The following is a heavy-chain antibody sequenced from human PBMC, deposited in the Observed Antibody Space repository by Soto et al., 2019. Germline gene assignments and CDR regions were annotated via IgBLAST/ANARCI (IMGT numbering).Heavy chain of an antibody. V-gene: IGHV4-31*03. J-gene: IGHJ6*02. D-gene: IGHD3-22*01. CDR1: GGSISSGGYY. CDR2: IYYSGST. CDR3: ARVSYYDSSGYSHWPYYYYYGMDV. Sequence: QVQLQESGPGLVKPSQTLSLTCTVSGGSISSGGYYWSWIRQHPGKGLEWIGYIYYSGSTYYNPSLKSRVTISVDTSKNQFSLKLSSVTAADTAVYYCARVSYYDSSGYSHWPYYYYYGMDVWGQGTTVTVSS.